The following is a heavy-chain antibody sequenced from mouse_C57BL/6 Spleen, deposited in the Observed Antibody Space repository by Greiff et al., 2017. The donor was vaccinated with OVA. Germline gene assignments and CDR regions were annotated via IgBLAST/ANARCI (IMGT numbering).Heavy chain of an antibody. CDR2: INPNNGGT. CDR3: ARDYGSSTLYYFDY. Sequence: VQLQQSGPELVKPGASVKMSCKASGYTFTDYNMHWVKQSHGKSLEWIGYINPNNGGTSYNQKFKGKATLTVNKSSSTAYMELRSLTSEDSAVYYGARDYGSSTLYYFDYWGQGTTLTVSS. D-gene: IGHD1-1*01. V-gene: IGHV1-22*01. CDR1: GYTFTDYN. J-gene: IGHJ2*01.